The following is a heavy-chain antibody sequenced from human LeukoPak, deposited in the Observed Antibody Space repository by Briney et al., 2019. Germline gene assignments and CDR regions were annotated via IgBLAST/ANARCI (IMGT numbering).Heavy chain of an antibody. Sequence: SETLSLTCTVSDGSISSFYWNWIRQPAGKGLEWIGRIYSSGGTNYNPSLKSRVTMSVDTSKNQFSLKLSSVTAADTAVYYCARVDDCSSTSCYAGWFDPWGQGTLVTVSS. CDR3: ARVDDCSSTSCYAGWFDP. CDR1: DGSISSFY. V-gene: IGHV4-4*07. D-gene: IGHD2-2*01. J-gene: IGHJ5*02. CDR2: IYSSGGT.